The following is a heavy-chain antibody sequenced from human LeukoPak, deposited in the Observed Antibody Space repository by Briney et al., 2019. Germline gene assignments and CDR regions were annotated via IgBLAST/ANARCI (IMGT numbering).Heavy chain of an antibody. J-gene: IGHJ4*02. V-gene: IGHV3-74*01. CDR3: ATVFEH. CDR1: GFTLNSNW. CDR2: INEDGRGT. Sequence: SGGSLRLSCAASGFTLNSNWIHWVRQAPGQGLVWVSRINEDGRGTSYADSVKGRFTISKDDAKNTVYLQMNSLRAEDTAVYYCATVFEHWGQGTLVTVSS.